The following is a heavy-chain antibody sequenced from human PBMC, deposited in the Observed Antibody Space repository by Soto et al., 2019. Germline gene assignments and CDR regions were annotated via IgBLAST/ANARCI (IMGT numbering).Heavy chain of an antibody. CDR3: ARGGVRGVHNWFDP. V-gene: IGHV4-59*12. CDR2: IYYSGST. CDR1: GGSISSYY. D-gene: IGHD3-10*01. J-gene: IGHJ5*02. Sequence: SETLSLTCTVSGGSISSYYWSWIRQPPGKGLEWIGYIYYSGSTNYNPSLKSRVIISVDTSKNQFSLKLSPVTAADTAVYYCARGGVRGVHNWFDPWGQGTLVTVSS.